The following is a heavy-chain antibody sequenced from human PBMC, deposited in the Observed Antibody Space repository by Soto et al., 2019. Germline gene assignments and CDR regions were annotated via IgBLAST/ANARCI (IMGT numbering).Heavy chain of an antibody. CDR1: GDSITTNGYY. Sequence: SETLSLTCSVSGDSITTNGYYWGWIRQPPGKGLQWIGNVYWTGSTFSHPSLTSRVFISVDTSKNEFSLRLTSVTAADTAVYYCARSHYTYGLLID. J-gene: IGHJ4*01. D-gene: IGHD2-8*01. CDR2: VYWTGST. CDR3: ARSHYTYGLLID. V-gene: IGHV4-39*01.